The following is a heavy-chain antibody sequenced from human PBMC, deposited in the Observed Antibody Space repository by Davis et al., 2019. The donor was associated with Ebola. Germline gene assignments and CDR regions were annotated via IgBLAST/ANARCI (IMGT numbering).Heavy chain of an antibody. CDR3: ARDLLIPGPLGY. CDR1: GFTFSSYW. V-gene: IGHV3-7*01. CDR2: IKQDGSEK. D-gene: IGHD3-16*01. J-gene: IGHJ4*02. Sequence: GESLKISCAASGFTFSSYWMSWVRQAPGKGLEWVANIKQDGSEKYYVDSVKGRFTTSRDNAKNSLYLQMNSLRAEDTAVYYCARDLLIPGPLGYWGQGTLVTVSS.